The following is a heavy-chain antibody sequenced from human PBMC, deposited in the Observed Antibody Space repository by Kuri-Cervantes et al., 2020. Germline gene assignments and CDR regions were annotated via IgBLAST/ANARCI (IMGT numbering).Heavy chain of an antibody. J-gene: IGHJ3*01. CDR3: ASYRAYDAFDL. CDR2: IGSSGSTI. CDR1: GFTFSDYY. Sequence: LKISCAASGFTFSDYYMSWTRQAPGKGLEWVSYIGSSGSTIYYADSVKGRFTISRDNAKNSLYLQMNSLRAEDTAVYYCASYRAYDAFDLWGQGTMVTVSS. D-gene: IGHD3-10*01. V-gene: IGHV3-11*01.